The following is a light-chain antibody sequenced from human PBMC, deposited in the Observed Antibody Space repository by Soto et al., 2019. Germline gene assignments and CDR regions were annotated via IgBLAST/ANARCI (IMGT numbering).Light chain of an antibody. J-gene: IGLJ1*01. V-gene: IGLV1-40*01. Sequence: QSVLTQPPSVSGAPGQTVTIFCTGSSSNIGADHGVRWYQHLPGTAPKLLVYGVNSRPAGVPDRFSGSTSGTSASLAIAGLQAEDEAGWYCQSYDSSLGGFCVFGTGTKLIVL. CDR1: SSNIGADHG. CDR3: QSYDSSLGGFCV. CDR2: GVN.